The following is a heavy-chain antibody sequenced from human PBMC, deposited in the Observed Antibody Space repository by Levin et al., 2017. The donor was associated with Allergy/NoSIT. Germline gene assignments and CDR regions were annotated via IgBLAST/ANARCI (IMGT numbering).Heavy chain of an antibody. CDR2: IYPSGGST. J-gene: IGHJ6*02. CDR1: GYTFGPYY. V-gene: IGHV1-46*01. D-gene: IGHD5-24*01. CDR3: ARDSSGRWLQSAAGVYYGLDV. Sequence: GESLKISCKASGYTFGPYYINWVRQAPGQGPEWMGIIYPSGGSTEYAQKFQGRITMTRDTSTSTVYMELSSLRSGDTAVYYCARDSSGRWLQSAAGVYYGLDVWGQGTTVIVSS.